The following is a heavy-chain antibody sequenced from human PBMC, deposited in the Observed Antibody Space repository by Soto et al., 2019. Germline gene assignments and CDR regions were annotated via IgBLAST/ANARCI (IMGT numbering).Heavy chain of an antibody. V-gene: IGHV1-18*01. Sequence: ASVKVSCKASGYTFTSYGISWVRQAPGQGIERMGWISAYNGNTNYAQKLQGRVTMTTDTSTSTAYMELRSLRSDDTAVYYCARDVDWNYDYYYYYYMDVWGKGTTVTVSS. CDR3: ARDVDWNYDYYYYYYMDV. D-gene: IGHD1-7*01. CDR2: ISAYNGNT. J-gene: IGHJ6*03. CDR1: GYTFTSYG.